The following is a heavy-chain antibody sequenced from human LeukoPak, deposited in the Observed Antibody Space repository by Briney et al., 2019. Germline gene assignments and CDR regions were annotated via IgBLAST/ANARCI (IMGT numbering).Heavy chain of an antibody. CDR2: IRYDGSIK. CDR1: GFTSSNYG. V-gene: IGHV3-30*02. Sequence: HPGGSLRLSCAASGFTSSNYGMHWVRQAPGKGLEWVTFIRYDGSIKYYADSVKGRFTISRDNSKNTLYLQMNSLRAEDTAVYYCARGPVFPGGPEYGSAETYYFDYWGQGTLVTVSS. J-gene: IGHJ4*02. CDR3: ARGPVFPGGPEYGSAETYYFDY. D-gene: IGHD3-10*01.